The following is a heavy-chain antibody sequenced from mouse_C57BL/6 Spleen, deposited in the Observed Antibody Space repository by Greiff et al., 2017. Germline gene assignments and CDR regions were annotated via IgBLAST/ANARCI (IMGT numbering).Heavy chain of an antibody. Sequence: QVQLQQPGAELVRPGSSVKLSCKASGYTFTSYWMDWVKQRPGQGLEWIGNIYPSDSETHYNQKFKDKATLTVDKSSSTAYMQLSSLTSEDSAVYYCARKGTGTNFDDGGQGTTLTVAS. CDR1: GYTFTSYW. J-gene: IGHJ2*01. CDR2: IYPSDSET. D-gene: IGHD4-1*01. V-gene: IGHV1-61*01. CDR3: ARKGTGTNFDD.